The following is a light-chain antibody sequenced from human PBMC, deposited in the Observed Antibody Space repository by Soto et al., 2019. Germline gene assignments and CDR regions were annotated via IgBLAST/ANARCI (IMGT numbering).Light chain of an antibody. CDR2: GNS. V-gene: IGLV1-40*01. CDR1: SSNIGAGYD. CDR3: QSYDSSLSGPYV. Sequence: QPLLTQPPSVSGTPGQRVTISCTGSSSNIGAGYDVHWYQQLPGTAPKLLIYGNSNRPSGVPDRFSGSKSGTSASLAITGLQAEDEADYYCQSYDSSLSGPYVFGTGTKVTVL. J-gene: IGLJ1*01.